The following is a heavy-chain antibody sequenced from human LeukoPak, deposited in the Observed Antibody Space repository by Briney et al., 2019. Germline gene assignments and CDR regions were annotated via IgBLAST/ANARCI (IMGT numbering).Heavy chain of an antibody. V-gene: IGHV4-4*07. D-gene: IGHD1/OR15-1a*01. J-gene: IGHJ5*02. Sequence: SETLSLTCTVSGGSISSYYWSWIRQPAGKGLEWIGRIYTSGSTNYNPSLKSRATISVDTSNNQFSLKLRSVTAADTAIYYCAKQKGLDPWGQGILVTVSS. CDR3: AKQKGLDP. CDR2: IYTSGST. CDR1: GGSISSYY.